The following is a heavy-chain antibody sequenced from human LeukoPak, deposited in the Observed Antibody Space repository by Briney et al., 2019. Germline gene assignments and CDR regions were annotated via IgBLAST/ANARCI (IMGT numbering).Heavy chain of an antibody. CDR2: IYYSGST. Sequence: SETLSLTCTVSGGSISSSTYYWGWIRQPPGKGLEWIGSIYYSGSTYYNPSLKSRVTISVDTSKNQFSLKLSSVTAADTAAYYCARDNPLPFDPWGQGTLVTVSS. J-gene: IGHJ5*02. CDR1: GGSISSSTYY. CDR3: ARDNPLPFDP. V-gene: IGHV4-39*07.